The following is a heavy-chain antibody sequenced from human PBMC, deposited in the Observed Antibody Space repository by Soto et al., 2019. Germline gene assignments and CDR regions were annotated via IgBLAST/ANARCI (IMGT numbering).Heavy chain of an antibody. CDR1: GYSLPTHT. V-gene: IGHV1-3*01. CDR3: ARANGNYEWVPNHY. Sequence: QVQLVQSGAEVKKPGASVRISCKASGYSLPTHTIHWVRQAPGHRLGWMGWINAANGHTNYSQNFQNRVTLSSDTSGSTVYMKWTGVMSDDTAIYYCARANGNYEWVPNHYWGQGTRVTVSS. D-gene: IGHD1-7*01. J-gene: IGHJ4*02. CDR2: INAANGHT.